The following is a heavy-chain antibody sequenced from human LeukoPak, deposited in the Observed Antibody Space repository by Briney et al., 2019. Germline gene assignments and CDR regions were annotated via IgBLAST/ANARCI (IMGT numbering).Heavy chain of an antibody. D-gene: IGHD1-26*01. CDR3: ARTGGSFYFYYYMDV. V-gene: IGHV4-38-2*02. CDR2: IPYTGTT. J-gene: IGHJ6*03. Sequence: PSETLSLTCTVSGYSISSGYYWGWIRRPPGKGLEWIGSIPYTGTTYYNPSLKSRVTISLDTSKNQFSLKLSSVTAADTAVYYCARTGGSFYFYYYMDVWGKGTTVTVSS. CDR1: GYSISSGYY.